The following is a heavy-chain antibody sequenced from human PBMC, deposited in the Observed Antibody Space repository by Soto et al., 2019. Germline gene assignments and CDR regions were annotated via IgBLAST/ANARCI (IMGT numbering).Heavy chain of an antibody. Sequence: PGGSLRLSCVASGFPFNTHGMAWFRQAPGKGLEWVSGISGGGDRTQYADGVKGRFTISRDNSKNTVDLQMTSLRAEDTATYYCAKTATYDYVWGDYRYFFDHWGQGTVVTVSS. D-gene: IGHD3-16*02. V-gene: IGHV3-23*01. CDR3: AKTATYDYVWGDYRYFFDH. CDR2: ISGGGDRT. CDR1: GFPFNTHG. J-gene: IGHJ4*02.